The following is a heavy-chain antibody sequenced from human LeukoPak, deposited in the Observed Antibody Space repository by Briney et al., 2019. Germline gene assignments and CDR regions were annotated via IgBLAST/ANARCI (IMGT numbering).Heavy chain of an antibody. D-gene: IGHD3-22*01. V-gene: IGHV1-69*13. J-gene: IGHJ4*02. CDR3: ARIGSGYLYYFDY. CDR1: GGTFSSYA. CDR2: IIPIFGTA. Sequence: SVKVSCKVSGGTFSSYAISWVRQAPGQGLEWMGGIIPIFGTANYAQKFQGRVTITADESMSTAYMELSSLRSEDTAVYYRARIGSGYLYYFDYWGQGTLVTVSS.